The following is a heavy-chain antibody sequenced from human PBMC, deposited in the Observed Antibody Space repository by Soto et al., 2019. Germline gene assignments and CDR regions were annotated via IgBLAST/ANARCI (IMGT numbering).Heavy chain of an antibody. CDR2: IYYSGNT. D-gene: IGHD1-26*01. V-gene: IGHV4-39*01. J-gene: IGHJ4*02. Sequence: PSETLSLTCSVSGGSVSTSDSYWGWIRQPPGKGLEWIATIYYSGNTYYNPSLESRVIISIDTSKNQFSLELSSVAAADTAVYYCASQQVGGNFDYWGQGTLVTVSS. CDR3: ASQQVGGNFDY. CDR1: GGSVSTSDSY.